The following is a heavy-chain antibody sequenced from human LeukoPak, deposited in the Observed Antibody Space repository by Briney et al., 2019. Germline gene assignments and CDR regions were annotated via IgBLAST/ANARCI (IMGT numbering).Heavy chain of an antibody. Sequence: SETLSLTCTVSGGSISSYHWSWIRQPPGKGLEWIGYIYYSGSTNYNPSLKSRVTISVDTSKNQFSLKLSSVTAADTAVYYCTGFTGYSSGWSLYYFDYWGQGTLVTVSS. D-gene: IGHD6-19*01. V-gene: IGHV4-59*08. CDR1: GGSISSYH. CDR2: IYYSGST. J-gene: IGHJ4*02. CDR3: TGFTGYSSGWSLYYFDY.